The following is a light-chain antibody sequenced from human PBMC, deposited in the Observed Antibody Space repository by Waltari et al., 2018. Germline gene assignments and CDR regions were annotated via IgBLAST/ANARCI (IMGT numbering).Light chain of an antibody. CDR3: CSYAGSYTHVV. J-gene: IGLJ2*01. Sequence: QSALTQPRSVSGSPGQSVTISCTGTSSDAGGDDYVSWYQHHPGKAPQHMICDVTKRPSGVPDRFSGSKSGNTASLTISGLQAEDEADYYCCSYAGSYTHVVFGGGTKLTVL. CDR1: SSDAGGDDY. V-gene: IGLV2-11*01. CDR2: DVT.